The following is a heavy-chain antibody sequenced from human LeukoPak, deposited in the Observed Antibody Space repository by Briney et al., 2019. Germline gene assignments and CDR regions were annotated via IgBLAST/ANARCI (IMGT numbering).Heavy chain of an antibody. J-gene: IGHJ6*03. CDR2: INHSGST. D-gene: IGHD5-18*01. V-gene: IGHV4-34*01. CDR1: GGSFSGYY. CDR3: ARVRYGQIEDYYYYYMDV. Sequence: SETLSLTCAVYGGSFSGYYWSWIRQPPGKGLEWIGEINHSGSTNYNPSLKSRVTISVDTSKNQFSLKLSSVTAADTAVYYCARVRYGQIEDYYYYYMDVWGKGTTVTISS.